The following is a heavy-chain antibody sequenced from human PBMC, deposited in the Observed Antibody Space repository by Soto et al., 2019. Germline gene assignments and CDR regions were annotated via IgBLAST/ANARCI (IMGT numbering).Heavy chain of an antibody. CDR1: GYTFSMSG. V-gene: IGHV1-18*01. CDR2: VSGYNGNT. CDR3: AREGPSPYYYYGMDV. J-gene: IGHJ6*02. Sequence: ASVKVSCKSSGYTFSMSGISWVRQAPGQGLEWMGWVSGYNGNTNYEQKFQDRVTMTTDTTTNTAYMELRSLRSDDTAVYYCAREGPSPYYYYGMDVWGQGTTVTVSS.